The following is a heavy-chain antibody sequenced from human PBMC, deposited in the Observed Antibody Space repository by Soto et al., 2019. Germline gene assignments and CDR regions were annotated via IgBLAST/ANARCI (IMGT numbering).Heavy chain of an antibody. J-gene: IGHJ4*02. D-gene: IGHD6-13*01. CDR3: ARSVGVAAAGPXDY. CDR2: IYYSGST. CDR1: GCSISSGGYY. V-gene: IGHV4-31*03. Sequence: SETLSLTCTVSGCSISSGGYYWSWIRQHPGKGLEWIGYIYYSGSTYYNPSLKSRVTISVDTSKNQFSLKLSSVTAADTAVYYCARSVGVAAAGPXDYWGQGTLVTVSS.